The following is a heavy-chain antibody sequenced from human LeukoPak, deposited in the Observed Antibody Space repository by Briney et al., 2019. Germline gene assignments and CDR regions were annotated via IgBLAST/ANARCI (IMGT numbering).Heavy chain of an antibody. Sequence: PGRSLRLSCAASGFTVSSNYMSWVRQAPGKGLEWVSVIYSGGSTYYADSVKGRFTISRDNSKNTLYLQRNSLRAEDTAVYYCARHGSITMVRGRLRYYYMDVWGKGTTVTISS. D-gene: IGHD3-10*01. J-gene: IGHJ6*03. V-gene: IGHV3-53*01. CDR1: GFTVSSNY. CDR3: ARHGSITMVRGRLRYYYMDV. CDR2: IYSGGST.